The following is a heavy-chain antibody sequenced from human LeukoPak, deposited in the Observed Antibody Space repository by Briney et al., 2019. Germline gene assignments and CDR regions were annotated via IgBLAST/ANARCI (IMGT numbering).Heavy chain of an antibody. V-gene: IGHV3-30*04. J-gene: IGHJ4*02. CDR2: ISYDGSNK. CDR1: GFIFSSYA. CDR3: ARLDSCEGCDY. D-gene: IGHD2-2*01. Sequence: GGSLRLSCVASGFIFSSYAMHWVRQAPGKGLEWVAVISYDGSNKYYADSVKGRFTISRDNSKNTLYLQMNSLRAEDTAVYYCARLDSCEGCDYWGQGTLVTVSS.